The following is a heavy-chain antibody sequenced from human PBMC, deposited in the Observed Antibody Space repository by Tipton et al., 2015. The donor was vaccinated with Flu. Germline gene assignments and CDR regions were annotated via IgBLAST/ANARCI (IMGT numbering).Heavy chain of an antibody. CDR3: ARHLLGMRLYGMDV. J-gene: IGHJ6*02. CDR1: GGSISTYF. Sequence: LTCTISGGSISTYFWSWVRQPPGKTLEWIGYVHHTEGTKYNPSLKSRVTISADTSNNQFSLKLTSMTAADTAVYFCARHLLGMRLYGMDVWGRGTTVTVSS. CDR2: VHHTEGT. V-gene: IGHV4-59*08. D-gene: IGHD2-21*01.